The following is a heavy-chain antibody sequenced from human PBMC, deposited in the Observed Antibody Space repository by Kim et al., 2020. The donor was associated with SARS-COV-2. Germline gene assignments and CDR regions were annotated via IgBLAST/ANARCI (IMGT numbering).Heavy chain of an antibody. Sequence: VKGRFTISRDNSKNTLYLQMNSLRAEDTAVYYCAKDLAYDFWSGYQTFDYWGQGTLVTVSS. CDR3: AKDLAYDFWSGYQTFDY. D-gene: IGHD3-3*01. V-gene: IGHV3-23*01. J-gene: IGHJ4*02.